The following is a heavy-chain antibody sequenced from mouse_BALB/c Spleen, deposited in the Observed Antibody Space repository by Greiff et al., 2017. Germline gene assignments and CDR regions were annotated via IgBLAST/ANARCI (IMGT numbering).Heavy chain of an antibody. Sequence: EVKLVESGGGLVQPGGSLKLSCAASGFTFSSYGMSWVRQTPDKRLELVATINSNGGSTYYPDSVKGRFTISRDNAKNTLYLQMSSLKSEDTAMYYCARGVYGNYLAYWGQGTLVTVSA. J-gene: IGHJ3*01. D-gene: IGHD2-10*02. CDR3: ARGVYGNYLAY. CDR1: GFTFSSYG. V-gene: IGHV5-6-3*01. CDR2: INSNGGST.